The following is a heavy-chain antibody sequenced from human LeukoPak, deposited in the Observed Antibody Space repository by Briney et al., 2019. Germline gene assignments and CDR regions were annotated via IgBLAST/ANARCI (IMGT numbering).Heavy chain of an antibody. J-gene: IGHJ4*02. V-gene: IGHV4-4*07. CDR2: IYTSGST. CDR3: AREDISRSYCSFDY. D-gene: IGHD1-26*01. CDR1: GGSISSYY. Sequence: SETLSLTCTVSGGSISSYYWSWIRQPGGKGLEWIGRIYTSGSTNYNPSLKSRVTMSVDTSKNQFSLKLSSVTAADTAVYYCAREDISRSYCSFDYGGQGTLATVSA.